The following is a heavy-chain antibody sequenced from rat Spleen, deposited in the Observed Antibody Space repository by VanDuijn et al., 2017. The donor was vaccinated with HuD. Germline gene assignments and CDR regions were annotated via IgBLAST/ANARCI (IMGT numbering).Heavy chain of an antibody. Sequence: EVQLVESGGGLVQPGRSLKLSCAASGFTFSDYYMAWVRQAPTKGLEWVASISTSGGSTYYRDSVKGRFTISRDNAENTVYLQMNSLRSEDTATYYCALRYYGYTYDWFAYWGQGTLVTVSS. CDR3: ALRYYGYTYDWFAY. CDR2: ISTSGGST. J-gene: IGHJ3*01. D-gene: IGHD1-9*01. V-gene: IGHV5-25*01. CDR1: GFTFSDYY.